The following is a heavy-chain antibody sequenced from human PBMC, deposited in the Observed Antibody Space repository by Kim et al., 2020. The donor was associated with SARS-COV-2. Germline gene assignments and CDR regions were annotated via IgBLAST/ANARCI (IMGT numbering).Heavy chain of an antibody. CDR2: IDSDGTIT. Sequence: GGSLRLSCAASGFAFSPFWMHWVRQGPGQGLMWVSQIDSDGTITTYADAVLGRFTISRDNAKNTLYLQMSSLRVEDTANYYCIRDNIQPGDFWGQGVMVT. D-gene: IGHD2-15*01. CDR1: GFAFSPFW. V-gene: IGHV3-74*01. CDR3: IRDNIQPGDF. J-gene: IGHJ4*02.